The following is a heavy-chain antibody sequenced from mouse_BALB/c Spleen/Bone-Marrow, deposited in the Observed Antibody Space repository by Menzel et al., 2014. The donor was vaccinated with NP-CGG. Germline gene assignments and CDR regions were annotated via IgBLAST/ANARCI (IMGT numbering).Heavy chain of an antibody. D-gene: IGHD4-1*01. Sequence: LQQSGPGLVKPSQTVSLTCTVTGISITTGNYRWSWIRQFPGNKLEWIGYIYYSGTITYNPSLTSRTTITRDTSKNQFFLEMNSLTAEDTATYYCARAWDYFDYWGQGTTLTVSS. V-gene: IGHV3-5*02. CDR2: IYYSGTI. J-gene: IGHJ2*01. CDR1: GISITTGNYR. CDR3: ARAWDYFDY.